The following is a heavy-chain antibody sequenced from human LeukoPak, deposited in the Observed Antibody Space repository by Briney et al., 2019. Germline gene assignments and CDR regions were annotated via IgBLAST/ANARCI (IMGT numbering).Heavy chain of an antibody. V-gene: IGHV4-59*01. D-gene: IGHD2-15*01. CDR1: GGSISSYY. Sequence: PSETLSLTCTVSGGSISSYYWSWIRQPPGKGLEWIGYIYYSGSTNYNPSLKSRVTISVDTSKNQFSLKLSSVTAADTAVYYCARGLVVAANWFDPSGQGTLVTVSS. CDR3: ARGLVVAANWFDP. J-gene: IGHJ5*02. CDR2: IYYSGST.